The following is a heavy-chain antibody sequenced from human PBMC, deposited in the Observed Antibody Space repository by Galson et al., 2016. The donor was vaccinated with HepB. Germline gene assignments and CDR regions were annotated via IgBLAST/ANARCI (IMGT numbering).Heavy chain of an antibody. D-gene: IGHD6-19*01. CDR3: ARQGMIQAAGIDY. Sequence: QSGAEAKKPGESLKISCKGSGYTFTNYWIGWVRQMPGKGLEWMGIIYPGDSATTYSPSFQGQVTISADKSTSTAYLQWSSLKAPDSAMYYCARQGMIQAAGIDYWGQGAMVTVSS. J-gene: IGHJ4*02. CDR1: GYTFTNYW. V-gene: IGHV5-51*01. CDR2: IYPGDSAT.